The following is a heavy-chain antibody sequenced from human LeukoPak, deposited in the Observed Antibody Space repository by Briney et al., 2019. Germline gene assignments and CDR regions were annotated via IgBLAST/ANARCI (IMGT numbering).Heavy chain of an antibody. Sequence: GGSLRLSCAGSGFTFRTYWMTWVRQAPGKGLEWVANIRQDGTEKNYVDSVRGRFTISRDNAENSLYLQMNSLRAEDTAVYYCARGRATRFYFDYWGQGTLVTVSS. CDR1: GFTFRTYW. CDR2: IRQDGTEK. J-gene: IGHJ4*02. D-gene: IGHD2-15*01. CDR3: ARGRATRFYFDY. V-gene: IGHV3-7*03.